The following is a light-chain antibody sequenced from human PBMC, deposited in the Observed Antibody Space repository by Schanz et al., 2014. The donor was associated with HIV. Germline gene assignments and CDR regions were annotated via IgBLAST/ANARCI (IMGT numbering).Light chain of an antibody. CDR2: GAS. CDR3: QQRDNWPLFS. Sequence: EIVLTQSPGTLSLSPGERASLSCRASQSLTTNYLAWYQQKLGQAPRLLIYGASSRATGIPDRFSGSGSGTDFTLTISNLQPEDSAVYFCQQRDNWPLFSFGQGTKLQIK. CDR1: QSLTTNY. J-gene: IGKJ2*01. V-gene: IGKV3D-20*02.